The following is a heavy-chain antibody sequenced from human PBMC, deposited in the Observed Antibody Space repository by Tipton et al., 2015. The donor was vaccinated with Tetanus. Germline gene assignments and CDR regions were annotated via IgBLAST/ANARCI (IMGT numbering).Heavy chain of an antibody. CDR2: IYQTDST. Sequence: LRLSCNVSGALITTGGYSWGWIRQPPGQGLEWLGYIYQTDSTYYNPSVRSRLTLSLQRSKNQVFLKLSSVTAADTAVYYCVRGRGLGAYSFGFEYWGQGALVTVSS. D-gene: IGHD5-12*01. CDR1: GALITTGGYS. CDR3: VRGRGLGAYSFGFEY. V-gene: IGHV4-30-2*01. J-gene: IGHJ4*02.